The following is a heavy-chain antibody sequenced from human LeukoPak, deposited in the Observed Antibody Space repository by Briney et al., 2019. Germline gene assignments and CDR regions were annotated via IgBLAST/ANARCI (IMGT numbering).Heavy chain of an antibody. J-gene: IGHJ4*02. V-gene: IGHV4-59*01. CDR3: ARYVWGSYPTFEDY. CDR1: GGSISSYY. CDR2: ISYSGST. Sequence: PSETLSLTCTVSGGSISSYYWSWIRQPPGKGLEWIGYISYSGSTNYNPSLKSRDTISVDTSKNQFSLKLSSVTAADTAVYYCARYVWGSYPTFEDYWGQGTLVTVSS. D-gene: IGHD3-16*02.